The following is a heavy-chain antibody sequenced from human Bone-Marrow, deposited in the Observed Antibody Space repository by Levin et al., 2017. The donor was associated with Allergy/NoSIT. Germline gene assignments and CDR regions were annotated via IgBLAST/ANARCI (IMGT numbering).Heavy chain of an antibody. CDR1: GFTFSDYA. D-gene: IGHD3-10*01. J-gene: IGHJ2*01. CDR3: ARDSIYYGSGTVDWYFDL. CDR2: VSYDGSSE. Sequence: PGGSLRLSCAASGFTFSDYAMHWVRQAPGKGLEWVAVVSYDGSSEYYADSVKGRFTISRDNSKNTVYLQMNSLKDDDTAVFHCARDSIYYGSGTVDWYFDLWGRGTLVTVSS. V-gene: IGHV3-30-3*01.